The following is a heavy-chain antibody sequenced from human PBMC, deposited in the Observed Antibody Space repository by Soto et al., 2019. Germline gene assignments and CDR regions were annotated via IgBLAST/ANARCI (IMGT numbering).Heavy chain of an antibody. CDR2: ISYDGSNK. Sequence: QVQLVESGGGVVQPGRSLRLSCAASGFTFSSYGMHWVRQAPGKGLEWVAVISYDGSNKNYADSVKGRFTISRDNSKNTLYLQMNSLRAEDPAVYYCAKDWRRRGGYDSSFDYWGQGTLVTVSS. D-gene: IGHD5-12*01. J-gene: IGHJ4*02. CDR1: GFTFSSYG. V-gene: IGHV3-30*18. CDR3: AKDWRRRGGYDSSFDY.